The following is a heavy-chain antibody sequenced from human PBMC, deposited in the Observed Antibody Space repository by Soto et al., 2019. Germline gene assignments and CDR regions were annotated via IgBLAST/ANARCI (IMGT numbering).Heavy chain of an antibody. J-gene: IGHJ4*02. D-gene: IGHD2-15*01. CDR1: GFTFSDYG. CDR3: ASSTYCNVGSCYPQY. Sequence: GGSLRLSCEAPGFTFSDYGIHWVRQAPGKGLEWVAMISYDGSDRYYRDSVQGRFTISRDDSKNTVFLQMNSLRTEDTAMYYCASSTYCNVGSCYPQYWGPGTLVTVSS. V-gene: IGHV3-30*03. CDR2: ISYDGSDR.